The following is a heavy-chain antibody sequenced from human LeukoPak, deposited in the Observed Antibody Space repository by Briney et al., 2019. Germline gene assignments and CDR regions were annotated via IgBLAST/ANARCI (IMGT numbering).Heavy chain of an antibody. CDR1: GYXFTSYG. CDR3: ARDGAYGSGTYYNAFDI. V-gene: IGHV1-18*01. Sequence: ASVKVSCKASGYXFTSYGISWVRXXPGXGXXWXGWISAYNGNTXHPQKLQGRVTMTTDTSTSTAFMELRSLRSDDTAVYYXARDGAYGSGTYYNAFDIWGQGTMVTVSS. J-gene: IGHJ3*02. D-gene: IGHD3-10*01. CDR2: ISAYNGNT.